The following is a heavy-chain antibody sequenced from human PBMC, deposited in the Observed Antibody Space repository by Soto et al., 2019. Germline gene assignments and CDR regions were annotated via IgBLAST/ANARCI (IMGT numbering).Heavy chain of an antibody. Sequence: QEESVLSGAEVKKPGSSVNVSCKASGGTFASYSITWLRQAPGQRLEWMGEIIPLMRTVNYAQKFQDRVTITGDRSTSTVYMALNSLRADDTAVYYCARDPVDLFGYLDVWGQGTTDTVSS. D-gene: IGHD2-21*01. CDR1: GGTFASYS. CDR3: ARDPVDLFGYLDV. J-gene: IGHJ6*02. V-gene: IGHV1-69*06. CDR2: IIPLMRTV.